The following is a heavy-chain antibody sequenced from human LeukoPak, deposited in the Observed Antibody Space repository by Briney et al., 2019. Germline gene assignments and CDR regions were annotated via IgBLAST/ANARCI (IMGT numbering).Heavy chain of an antibody. CDR1: GCTFSSYA. CDR2: IIPIFGTA. Sequence: SVKVCFKAAGCTFSSYAISWVRQAPGQGLEWMGGIIPIFGTANYAQKFQGRVTITADESTSTAYMELSSLRSEDTAVYYCAKNTRGYNYHYYYSGMDVWGQGTTVTVSS. D-gene: IGHD5-24*01. CDR3: AKNTRGYNYHYYYSGMDV. J-gene: IGHJ6*02. V-gene: IGHV1-69*13.